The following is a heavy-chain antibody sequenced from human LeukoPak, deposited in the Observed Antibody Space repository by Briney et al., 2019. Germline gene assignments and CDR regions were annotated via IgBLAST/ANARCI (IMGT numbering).Heavy chain of an antibody. J-gene: IGHJ5*02. CDR1: GYSFTSYY. CDR3: ARQGPTVVTPPYSWFDP. CDR2: INPSGGST. D-gene: IGHD4-23*01. V-gene: IGHV1-46*01. Sequence: ASVTVSCKAAGYSFTSYYMHWVRQAPGQGLEWMGIINPSGGSTSYAQKFQGRVTMTRDTSTSTVYMELSSLRSEDTAVYYCARQGPTVVTPPYSWFDPWGQRTLVIVSS.